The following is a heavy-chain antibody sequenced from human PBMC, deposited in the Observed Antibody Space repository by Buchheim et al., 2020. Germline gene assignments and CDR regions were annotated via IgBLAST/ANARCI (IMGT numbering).Heavy chain of an antibody. J-gene: IGHJ4*02. CDR2: INPNSGGT. CDR1: GYTFTGYY. D-gene: IGHD3-22*01. CDR3: ARAVLTEGPPAYYDSSGSYYFDY. V-gene: IGHV1-2*02. Sequence: QVQLVQSGAEVKKPGASVKVSCKASGYTFTGYYMHWVRQAPGQGLEWMGWINPNSGGTNYAQKFQGRVTMTRDTSISTAYMELSRLRSDDTAVYYCARAVLTEGPPAYYDSSGSYYFDYWGQGTL.